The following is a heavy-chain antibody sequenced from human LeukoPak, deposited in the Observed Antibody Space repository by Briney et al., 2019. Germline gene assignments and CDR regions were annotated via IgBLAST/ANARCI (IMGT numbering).Heavy chain of an antibody. Sequence: SETLSLTCTVSGGSINSYYWSWIRQPAGKGLEWIGYIYTSGSTNYNPSLKSRVTISVDTSKNQFSLKLSSVTAADTAVYYCARGRQGYSYGFDYWGQGTLVTVSS. CDR2: IYTSGST. V-gene: IGHV4-4*09. CDR3: ARGRQGYSYGFDY. D-gene: IGHD5-18*01. J-gene: IGHJ4*02. CDR1: GGSINSYY.